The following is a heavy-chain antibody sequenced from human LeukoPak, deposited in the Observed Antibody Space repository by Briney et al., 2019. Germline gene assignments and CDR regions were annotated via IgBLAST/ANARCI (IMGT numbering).Heavy chain of an antibody. CDR2: IHTSGST. D-gene: IGHD6-19*01. J-gene: IGHJ4*02. V-gene: IGHV4-4*07. CDR3: ARRDISSGWSFDY. Sequence: SETLSLTCTVSGGSISNYHWSWIRQPAGKGLEWIGQIHTSGSTNYNPPLKSRVSMSIDTTEGQVSLTIRSVTAADTAFYYCARRDISSGWSFDYWGQGTLVTVSS. CDR1: GGSISNYH.